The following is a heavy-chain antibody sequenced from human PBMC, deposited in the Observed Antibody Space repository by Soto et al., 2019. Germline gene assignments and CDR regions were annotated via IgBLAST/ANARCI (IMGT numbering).Heavy chain of an antibody. D-gene: IGHD3-10*01. V-gene: IGHV4-39*01. J-gene: IGHJ4*02. Sequence: ETLSLTCTVSGGSISSSSYYWGWIRQPPGKGLEWIGTIYYSGTTNYNPSLKSRVTISVDTSQNQFSLKLNSLTAADTAVYYCASLLGIKFDYWGQGALVTVSS. CDR3: ASLLGIKFDY. CDR1: GGSISSSSYY. CDR2: IYYSGTT.